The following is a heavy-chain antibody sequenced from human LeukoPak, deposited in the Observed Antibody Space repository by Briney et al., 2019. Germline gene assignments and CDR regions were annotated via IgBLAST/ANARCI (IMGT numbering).Heavy chain of an antibody. Sequence: GGSLRLSCAASGFTFSTYTMNWVRQAPGKGLQWVSSISSTSSYIYYADSVKGRFTISRDNSKNTLYLQMGSLRAEDMAVYYCAREASIVVRCSDYWGQGTLVTVSS. CDR1: GFTFSTYT. D-gene: IGHD6-6*01. CDR2: ISSTSSYI. J-gene: IGHJ4*02. V-gene: IGHV3-21*01. CDR3: AREASIVVRCSDY.